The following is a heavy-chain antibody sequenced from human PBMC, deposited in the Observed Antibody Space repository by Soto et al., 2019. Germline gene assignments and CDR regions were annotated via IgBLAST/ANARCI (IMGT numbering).Heavy chain of an antibody. CDR2: IYYSGSS. J-gene: IGHJ4*02. CDR1: GGSIKSYY. Sequence: SETLSLTCTVSGGSIKSYYWSWIRQPPGKGLEWIGSIYYSGSSNSGPSLKSRVTMSVDTSKNQFSLKLSAVIAADTAVYYCARHFSVDYFDYWGQGALVTVSS. CDR3: ARHFSVDYFDY. V-gene: IGHV4-59*01.